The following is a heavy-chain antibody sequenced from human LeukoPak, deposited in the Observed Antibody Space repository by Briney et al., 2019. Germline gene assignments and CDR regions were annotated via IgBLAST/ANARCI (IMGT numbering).Heavy chain of an antibody. Sequence: ASVKVSCKASGYTFTSYGISWVRQAPGQGLEWMGWISAYNGNTNYAQKLQGRVTMTTDTSTSTAYMELRSLRSDDTAVYYCARVRFDCSGGSCYPVAFDIWAKGQWSPSLQ. V-gene: IGHV1-18*04. D-gene: IGHD2-15*01. J-gene: IGHJ3*02. CDR3: ARVRFDCSGGSCYPVAFDI. CDR2: ISAYNGNT. CDR1: GYTFTSYG.